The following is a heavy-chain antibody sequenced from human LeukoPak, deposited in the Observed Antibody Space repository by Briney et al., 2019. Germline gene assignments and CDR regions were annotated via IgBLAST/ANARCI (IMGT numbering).Heavy chain of an antibody. D-gene: IGHD6-19*01. Sequence: GESLKISCKGSGYSFPSYWITWVRQMPGKGLEWMGRIDPSDSYTNYSPSFQGHVTISADKSISTAYLQWSSLKASDTAMYYCAFTTPHSGWYKFGGQGTLVTVSS. J-gene: IGHJ4*02. V-gene: IGHV5-10-1*01. CDR2: IDPSDSYT. CDR3: AFTTPHSGWYKF. CDR1: GYSFPSYW.